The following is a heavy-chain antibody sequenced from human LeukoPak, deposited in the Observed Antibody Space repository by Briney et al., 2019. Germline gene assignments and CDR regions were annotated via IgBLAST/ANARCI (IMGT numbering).Heavy chain of an antibody. Sequence: SETLSLTCAVYGGSFSGYYWSWIRQPPGKGLEWIGEINHSGSTNYNPSLKSRVTISVDTSKNQFSLKLSSVTAADTAVYYCARGSRGMEWLLYRRGFDYWGQGTLVTVSS. V-gene: IGHV4-34*01. D-gene: IGHD3-3*01. CDR1: GGSFSGYY. J-gene: IGHJ4*02. CDR2: INHSGST. CDR3: ARGSRGMEWLLYRRGFDY.